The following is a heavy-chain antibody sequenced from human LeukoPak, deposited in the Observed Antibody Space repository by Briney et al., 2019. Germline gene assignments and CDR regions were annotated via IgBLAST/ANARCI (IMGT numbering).Heavy chain of an antibody. Sequence: ASVKVSCKASGYTFTSYGISWVRQAPGQGLEWMGWISAYNANTNYAQKLQGRVTMTTDTSTSTAYMELRSLRSDDTAVYYCARDRDVDTAMVYYYYYMDVWGKGTTVTVSS. J-gene: IGHJ6*03. CDR1: GYTFTSYG. D-gene: IGHD5-18*01. CDR2: ISAYNANT. V-gene: IGHV1-18*01. CDR3: ARDRDVDTAMVYYYYYMDV.